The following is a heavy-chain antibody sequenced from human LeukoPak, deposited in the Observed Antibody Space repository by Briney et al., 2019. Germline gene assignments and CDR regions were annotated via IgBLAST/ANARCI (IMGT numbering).Heavy chain of an antibody. J-gene: IGHJ4*02. CDR2: IYYSGST. D-gene: IGHD5-18*01. CDR1: GGSIRSYY. Sequence: SETLSLTCTVSGGSIRSYYWSWIRQPPGKGLQWIGYIYYSGSTKYNPSLKSRVTISVDTSKNQFSLKLSSVTAADTAVYYCARSGIQLWAAVNYWGQGTLVTVSS. CDR3: ARSGIQLWAAVNY. V-gene: IGHV4-59*01.